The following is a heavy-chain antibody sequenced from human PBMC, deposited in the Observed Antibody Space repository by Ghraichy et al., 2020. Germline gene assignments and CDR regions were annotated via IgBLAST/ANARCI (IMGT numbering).Heavy chain of an antibody. J-gene: IGHJ3*02. CDR1: GYTFTSYG. Sequence: ASVKDSCKASGYTFTSYGISWVRQAPGQGLEWMGWISAYNGNTNYAQKLQGRVTMTTDTSTSTAYMELRSLRSDDTAVYYCARAKSGYYYADAFDIWGQGTMVTVSS. CDR2: ISAYNGNT. V-gene: IGHV1-18*01. CDR3: ARAKSGYYYADAFDI. D-gene: IGHD3-22*01.